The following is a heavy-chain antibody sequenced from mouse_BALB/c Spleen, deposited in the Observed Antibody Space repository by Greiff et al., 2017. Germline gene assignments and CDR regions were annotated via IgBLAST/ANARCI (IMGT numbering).Heavy chain of an antibody. V-gene: IGHV2-6-7*01. Sequence: VQVVESGPGLVAPSQSLSITCTVSGFSLTGYGVNWVRQPPGKGLEWLGMIWGDGSTDYNSALKSRLSISKDNSKSQVFLKMNSLQTDDTARYYCARDVYYYGSSYDWYFDVWGAGTTVTVSS. J-gene: IGHJ1*01. CDR1: GFSLTGYG. D-gene: IGHD1-1*01. CDR3: ARDVYYYGSSYDWYFDV. CDR2: IWGDGST.